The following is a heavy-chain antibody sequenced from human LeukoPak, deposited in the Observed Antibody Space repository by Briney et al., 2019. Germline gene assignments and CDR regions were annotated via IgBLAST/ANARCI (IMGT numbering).Heavy chain of an antibody. D-gene: IGHD5-18*01. CDR1: GFTFSSYG. J-gene: IGHJ4*02. CDR2: ISYDGSNK. V-gene: IGHV3-30*18. CDR3: AKGGGYSYGLEAG. Sequence: QPGRSLRLSCAASGFTFSSYGMHWVRQAPGKGLEWGAVISYDGSNKYYADSVKGRFTISRDNSKNTLYLQMNSLRAEDTAVYYCAKGGGYSYGLEAGWGQGTLVTVSS.